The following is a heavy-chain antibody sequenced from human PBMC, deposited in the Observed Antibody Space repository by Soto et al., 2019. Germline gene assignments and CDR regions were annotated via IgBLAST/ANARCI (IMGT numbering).Heavy chain of an antibody. V-gene: IGHV3-48*03. CDR3: ARGLRNYYDRSGLHY. J-gene: IGHJ4*02. D-gene: IGHD3-22*01. Sequence: PGGSLRLSCVGSEFTFSNYEMNWVRQAPGKGLEWVSYISYTGSTIYYADSVRGRFTISRDNSKNSLYLQMKRLRAEDTAVYYCARGLRNYYDRSGLHYWGQGALVTVSS. CDR1: EFTFSNYE. CDR2: ISYTGSTI.